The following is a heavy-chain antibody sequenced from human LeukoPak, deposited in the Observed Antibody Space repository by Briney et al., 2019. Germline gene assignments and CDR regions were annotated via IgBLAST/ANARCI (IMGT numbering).Heavy chain of an antibody. CDR2: ISYDGSNK. Sequence: PGGSLRLSCAASGFTFSSYAMHWVRQAPGKGLEWVAVISYDGSNKYYADSVKGRFTISRDDSKNTLYLQMNSLRAEDTAVYYCARGLTRWNTDYWGQGTLVTVSS. CDR3: ARGLTRWNTDY. V-gene: IGHV3-30-3*01. CDR1: GFTFSSYA. J-gene: IGHJ4*02. D-gene: IGHD1/OR15-1a*01.